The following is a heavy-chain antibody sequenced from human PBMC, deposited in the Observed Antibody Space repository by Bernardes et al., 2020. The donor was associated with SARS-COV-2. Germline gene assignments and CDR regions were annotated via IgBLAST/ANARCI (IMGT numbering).Heavy chain of an antibody. Sequence: GGSLRLSCAASGFTVSSNYMSWVRQAPGKGLEWVSVIYSGGSTYYADSVKGRFTISRDNSKNTLYLQMNSLRAEDTAVYYCAKLSSTIAVAQSYFDYWGQGTLVTVSS. V-gene: IGHV3-66*01. J-gene: IGHJ4*02. CDR2: IYSGGST. CDR3: AKLSSTIAVAQSYFDY. CDR1: GFTVSSNY. D-gene: IGHD6-19*01.